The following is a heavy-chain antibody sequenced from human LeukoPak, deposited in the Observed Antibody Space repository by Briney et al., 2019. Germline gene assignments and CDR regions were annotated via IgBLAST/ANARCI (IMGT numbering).Heavy chain of an antibody. CDR2: INWNGGST. Sequence: GGSLRLSCAASGFTFDDYGMSWVRQAPGKGLEWVSGINWNGGSTGYADSVKGRLTISRDNSKNTLYLQMNSLRAEDTAVYYCAKDYSKTSYYGSGTYYRPNWFDPWGQGTLVTVSS. J-gene: IGHJ5*02. D-gene: IGHD3-10*01. V-gene: IGHV3-20*04. CDR1: GFTFDDYG. CDR3: AKDYSKTSYYGSGTYYRPNWFDP.